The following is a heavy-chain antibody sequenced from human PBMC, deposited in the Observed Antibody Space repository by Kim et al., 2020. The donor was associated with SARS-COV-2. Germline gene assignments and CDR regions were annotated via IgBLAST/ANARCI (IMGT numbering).Heavy chain of an antibody. CDR3: ARESWFDP. CDR2: RNP. V-gene: IGHV7-4-1*02. Sequence: RNPTYAQGFQGRLSSSLDTSVSTAYLQISSLKAEATAVYYCARESWFDPWGQGTLVTVSS. J-gene: IGHJ5*02.